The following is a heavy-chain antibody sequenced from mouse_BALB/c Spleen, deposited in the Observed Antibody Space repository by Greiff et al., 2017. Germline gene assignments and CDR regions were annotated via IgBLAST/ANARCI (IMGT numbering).Heavy chain of an antibody. D-gene: IGHD2-4*01. CDR2: IYPGNSDT. V-gene: IGHV1-5*01. CDR3: TREGIYYDYDVWFAY. Sequence: VHVKQSGTVLARPGASVKMSCKASGYTFTSYWMHWVKQRPGQGLEWIGAIYPGNSDTSYNQKFKGKAKLTAVTSTSTAYMELSSLTNEDSAVYYCTREGIYYDYDVWFAYWGQGTLVTVSA. CDR1: GYTFTSYW. J-gene: IGHJ3*01.